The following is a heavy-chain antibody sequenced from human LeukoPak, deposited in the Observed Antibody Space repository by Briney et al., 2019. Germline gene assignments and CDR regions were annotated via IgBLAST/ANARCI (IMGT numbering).Heavy chain of an antibody. J-gene: IGHJ4*02. D-gene: IGHD3-10*01. Sequence: ESLKISCKGSGYSFTSYWIGWVRQMPGKGLEWMGMIYPGYYDTRYSPSFQGQVTISADKSISTAYLQWTSLKASDTAMYYCASIRRYGGSGSSYPFHYWGQGTLVTVS. CDR2: IYPGYYDT. CDR3: ASIRRYGGSGSSYPFHY. CDR1: GYSFTSYW. V-gene: IGHV5-51*01.